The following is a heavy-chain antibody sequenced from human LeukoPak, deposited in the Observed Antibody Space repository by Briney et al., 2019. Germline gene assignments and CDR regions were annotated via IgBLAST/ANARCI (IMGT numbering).Heavy chain of an antibody. Sequence: SETLSLTCTVSGGSISSGSYYWSWIRQPAGKGLEWIGRIYTSGSTNYNPSLKSRVTISVDTSKNQFSLKLSSVTAADTAVYYCVRDRTAMEPYYYYYMDVWGKGTTVTISS. J-gene: IGHJ6*03. D-gene: IGHD5-18*01. CDR1: GGSISSGSYY. CDR2: IYTSGST. V-gene: IGHV4-61*02. CDR3: VRDRTAMEPYYYYYMDV.